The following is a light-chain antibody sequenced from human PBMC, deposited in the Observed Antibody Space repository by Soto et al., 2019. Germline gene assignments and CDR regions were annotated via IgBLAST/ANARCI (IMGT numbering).Light chain of an antibody. J-gene: IGLJ2*01. Sequence: QLVLTQSPSASASLGASVKLTCTLSSGHTNYAIAWHQQQPEKGPRYLMKLNSDGSHSKGDGIPDRFSGSSSGAERYLTISSLQSEDEADYYCQTWGTGIVVFGGGTKLTVL. CDR1: SGHTNYA. CDR2: LNSDGSH. V-gene: IGLV4-69*01. CDR3: QTWGTGIVV.